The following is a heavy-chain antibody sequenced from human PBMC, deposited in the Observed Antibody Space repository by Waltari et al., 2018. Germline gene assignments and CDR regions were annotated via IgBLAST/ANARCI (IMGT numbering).Heavy chain of an antibody. CDR1: GYSISSGYY. Sequence: QVQLQQWGAGLVKPSETLSLTCAVSGYSISSGYYWGWIRQPPGKGLEWIGSIYHSGSTYYNPSLKSRVTISVDTSKNQFSLKLSSVTAADTAVYYCARHDYPYYYGMDVWGQGTTVTVSS. V-gene: IGHV4-38-2*01. J-gene: IGHJ6*02. D-gene: IGHD3-16*01. CDR2: IYHSGST. CDR3: ARHDYPYYYGMDV.